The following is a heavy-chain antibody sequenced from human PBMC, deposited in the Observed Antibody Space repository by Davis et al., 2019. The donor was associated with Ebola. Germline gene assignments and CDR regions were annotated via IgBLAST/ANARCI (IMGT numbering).Heavy chain of an antibody. V-gene: IGHV3-74*01. D-gene: IGHD5-18*01. CDR2: INGDGSRT. J-gene: IGHJ6*04. CDR3: ARRSGYSYGYKGMDV. Sequence: HTGGSLRLSCAASGFTFSSHWMHWVRHAPGKGLVWVSRINGDGSRTNYADSVKGRFTISRDNAKNTLYLQMNSLRAEDTAVYYCARRSGYSYGYKGMDVWGKGTTVTVSS. CDR1: GFTFSSHW.